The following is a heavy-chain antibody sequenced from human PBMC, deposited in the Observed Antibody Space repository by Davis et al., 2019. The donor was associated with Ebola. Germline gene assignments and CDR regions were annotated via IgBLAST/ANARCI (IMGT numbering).Heavy chain of an antibody. J-gene: IGHJ5*02. CDR1: VITFSSYA. Sequence: GESLKISCTDSVITFSSYAMTWVRQAPGKGLEWVSSISSSSSYIYYADSVKGRFTISRDNAKNSLYLQMNSLRAEDTAVYYCARDHTVVTPRRGCVWFDPWGQGTLVTVSS. D-gene: IGHD4-23*01. CDR3: ARDHTVVTPRRGCVWFDP. V-gene: IGHV3-21*01. CDR2: ISSSSSYI.